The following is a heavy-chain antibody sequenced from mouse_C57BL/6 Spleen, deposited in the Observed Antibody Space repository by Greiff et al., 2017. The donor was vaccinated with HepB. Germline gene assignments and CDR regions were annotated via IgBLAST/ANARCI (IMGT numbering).Heavy chain of an antibody. V-gene: IGHV1-76*01. CDR1: GYTFTDYY. Sequence: QVQLKQSGAELVRPGASVKLSCKASGYTFTDYYINWVKQRPGQGLEWIARIYPGSGNTYYNEKFKGKATLTAEKSSSTAYMQLSSLTSEDSAVYFCARSVYDGYPLYAMDYWGQGTSVTVSS. D-gene: IGHD2-3*01. CDR3: ARSVYDGYPLYAMDY. CDR2: IYPGSGNT. J-gene: IGHJ4*01.